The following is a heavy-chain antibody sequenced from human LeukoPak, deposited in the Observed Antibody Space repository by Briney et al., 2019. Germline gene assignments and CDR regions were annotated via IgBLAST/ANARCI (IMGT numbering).Heavy chain of an antibody. Sequence: GGPLKIYCKGSEYSFSSYWISWVRQMPGKGLEWMGRIDPSDSYTNYSPSFQGHVTISADKSISTAYLQWSSLKASDTAMYYCARTPLGRSSRNLDYWGQGTLVTVSS. J-gene: IGHJ4*02. CDR3: ARTPLGRSSRNLDY. D-gene: IGHD6-13*01. CDR2: IDPSDSYT. CDR1: EYSFSSYW. V-gene: IGHV5-10-1*01.